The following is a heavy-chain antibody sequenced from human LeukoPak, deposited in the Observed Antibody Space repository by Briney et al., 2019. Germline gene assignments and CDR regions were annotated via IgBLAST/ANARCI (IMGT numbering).Heavy chain of an antibody. CDR1: GGSISSRSYY. V-gene: IGHV4-39*01. Sequence: PSETLSLTCIVSGGSISSRSYYWGWIRQPPGEGLEYIGSIYYSGRTYYNPSLKSRVTISVDTSKNQFSLKLSSVTAADTAVYYCARPVGYCSGGSCYSPTRNWFDPWGQGTLVTVSS. CDR2: IYYSGRT. CDR3: ARPVGYCSGGSCYSPTRNWFDP. D-gene: IGHD2-15*01. J-gene: IGHJ5*02.